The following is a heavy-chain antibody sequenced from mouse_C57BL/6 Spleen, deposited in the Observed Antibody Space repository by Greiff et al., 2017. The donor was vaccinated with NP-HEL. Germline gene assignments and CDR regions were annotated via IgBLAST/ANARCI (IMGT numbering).Heavy chain of an antibody. J-gene: IGHJ1*03. CDR2: INPNNGGT. CDR1: GYTFTDYY. D-gene: IGHD1-3*01. CDR3: ASASSFDV. V-gene: IGHV1-26*01. Sequence: VQLQQSGPELVKPGASVKISCKASGYTFTDYYMNWVKQSHGKSLEWIGDINPNNGGTSYNQKFKGKATLTVDKSSSTAYMELRSLTSEDSAVYYCASASSFDVWGTGTTVTVSS.